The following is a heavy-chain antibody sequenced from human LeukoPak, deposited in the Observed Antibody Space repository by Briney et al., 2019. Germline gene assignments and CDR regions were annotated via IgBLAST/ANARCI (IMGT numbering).Heavy chain of an antibody. CDR3: ARAREMGRCGDGICCSDQ. J-gene: IGHJ4*02. V-gene: IGHV3-30*04. D-gene: IGHD2-15*01. Sequence: SVKGRFTISRDNSKNTLYVQMNSLTVDDTAVYYCARAREMGRCGDGICCSDQWGRGTLVTVYS.